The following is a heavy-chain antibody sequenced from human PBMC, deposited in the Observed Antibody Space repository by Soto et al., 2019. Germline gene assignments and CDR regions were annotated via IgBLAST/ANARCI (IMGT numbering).Heavy chain of an antibody. Sequence: EVQLVESGGGPVRPGGSLKLSCAASGFNFITYSLSWVRQAPGKGLEWVASISSSAVYIDYADSVKGRFTISRDNANNCLYLQMNSLRAEDTATYYCVRDGLDYYDTERLYFDKWGQGTLVTVSS. D-gene: IGHD3-22*01. J-gene: IGHJ4*02. CDR2: ISSSAVYI. CDR1: GFNFITYS. CDR3: VRDGLDYYDTERLYFDK. V-gene: IGHV3-21*01.